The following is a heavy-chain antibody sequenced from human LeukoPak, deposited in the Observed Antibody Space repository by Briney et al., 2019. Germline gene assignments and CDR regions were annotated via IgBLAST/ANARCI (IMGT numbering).Heavy chain of an antibody. CDR2: IYYSGST. V-gene: IGHV4-39*07. CDR3: ARDPDDFWSGYVY. D-gene: IGHD3-3*01. Sequence: SETLSLTCTVSGGSISSSSYYWGWIRQPPGKGLEWIGSIYYSGSTYYNPSLKSRVTISVDTSKNQLSLKLSSVTAADTAVYYCARDPDDFWSGYVYWGQGTLVTVSS. J-gene: IGHJ4*02. CDR1: GGSISSSSYY.